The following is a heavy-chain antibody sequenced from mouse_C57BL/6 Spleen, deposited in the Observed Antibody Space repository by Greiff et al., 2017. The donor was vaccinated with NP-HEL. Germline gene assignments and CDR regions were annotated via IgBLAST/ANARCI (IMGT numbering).Heavy chain of an antibody. V-gene: IGHV3-6*01. D-gene: IGHD1-1*01. CDR1: GYSITSGYY. CDR2: ISYDGSN. J-gene: IGHJ3*01. CDR3: ARVGYYGSAY. Sequence: VQLQQSGPGLVKPSQSLSLTCSVAGYSITSGYYWNWIRQFPGNKLEWMGYISYDGSNNYNPSLKNRISITRDTSKNQFFLKLNSVTTEDTATYYCARVGYYGSAYWGQGTLVTVSA.